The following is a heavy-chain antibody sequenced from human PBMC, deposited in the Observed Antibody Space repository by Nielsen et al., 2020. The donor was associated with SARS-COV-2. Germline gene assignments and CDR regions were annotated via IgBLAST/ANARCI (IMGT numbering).Heavy chain of an antibody. D-gene: IGHD5-18*01. CDR2: ISSSGSTI. CDR1: GFTFSDYY. CDR3: ARDGDTAMDPYFDY. J-gene: IGHJ4*02. Sequence: GESLKISCAASGFTFSDYYMSWIRQAPGKGLEWVSYISSSGSTIYYADSVKGRFTISRDNAKNSLYLQMNSLRAEDTAVYYCARDGDTAMDPYFDYWGQGTLVTVSS. V-gene: IGHV3-11*04.